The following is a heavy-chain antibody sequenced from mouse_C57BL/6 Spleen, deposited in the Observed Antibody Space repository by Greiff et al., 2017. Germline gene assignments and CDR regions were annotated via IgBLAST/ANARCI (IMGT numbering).Heavy chain of an antibody. V-gene: IGHV1-82*01. J-gene: IGHJ4*01. CDR1: GYAFSSSW. Sequence: LEESGPELVKPGASVKISCKASGYAFSSSWMNWVKQRPGKGLEWIGRIYPGDGDTNYNGKFKGKATLTADKSSSTAYMQLSSLTSEYSAVYFCARSEGYDGSPMDYWGQGTSVTVSS. D-gene: IGHD2-3*01. CDR3: ARSEGYDGSPMDY. CDR2: IYPGDGDT.